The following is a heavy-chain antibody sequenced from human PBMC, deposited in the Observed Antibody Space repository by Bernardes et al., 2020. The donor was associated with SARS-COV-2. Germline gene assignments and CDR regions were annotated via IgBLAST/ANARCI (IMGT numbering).Heavy chain of an antibody. V-gene: IGHV4-59*01. Sequence: SETLSLTCTVSGGSITSNYWSWIRQPPGKGLEWIGYVYYSGSTKYSPSLNSRVTISLDTANSQFSLNLTSVTAADTAIYYCAGGDFGTIHSWGQGILVTVSS. CDR3: AGGDFGTIHS. J-gene: IGHJ4*02. CDR1: GGSITSNY. D-gene: IGHD1-7*01. CDR2: VYYSGST.